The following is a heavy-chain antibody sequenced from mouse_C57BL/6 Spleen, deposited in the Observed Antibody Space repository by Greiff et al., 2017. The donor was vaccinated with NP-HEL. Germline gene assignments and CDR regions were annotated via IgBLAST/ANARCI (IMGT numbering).Heavy chain of an antibody. CDR2: INPSSGYT. J-gene: IGHJ2*01. Sequence: VQLQQSGAELAKPGASVKLSCKASGYTFTSYWMHWVKQRPGQGLEWIGYINPSSGYTKYNQKFKDKATLTADKSSRTAYMQLSSLTYEDSAVYYCARSWDGYYDYWGQGTTLTVSS. CDR1: GYTFTSYW. V-gene: IGHV1-7*01. D-gene: IGHD2-3*01. CDR3: ARSWDGYYDY.